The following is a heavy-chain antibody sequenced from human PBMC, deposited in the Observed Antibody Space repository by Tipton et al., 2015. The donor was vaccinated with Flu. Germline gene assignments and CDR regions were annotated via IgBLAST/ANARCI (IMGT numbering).Heavy chain of an antibody. CDR2: VSRTGST. V-gene: IGHV4-38-2*01. J-gene: IGHJ4*02. D-gene: IGHD3-10*01. Sequence: LRLSCAVSGDSISSDYYWAWIRQFPGKGLEWIGSVSRTGSTNYNPSLKSRVTISIDTSKNQFSLKMKSVTAADMAVYYCARSTYYYGSGSSDYWGQGTLVTVSS. CDR3: ARSTYYYGSGSSDY. CDR1: GDSISSDYY.